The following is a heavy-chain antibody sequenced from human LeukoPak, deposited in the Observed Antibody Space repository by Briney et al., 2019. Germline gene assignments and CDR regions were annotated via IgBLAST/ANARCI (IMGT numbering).Heavy chain of an antibody. J-gene: IGHJ6*02. V-gene: IGHV4-59*08. Sequence: SETLSLTCTVSGGSISSYYWSWIRQPPGKGLEWIGYIYYSGSTSYNPSLKSRVTISVDASKNQFSLKLSSVTAADTAVYYCARLGYSDVWGQGTTVTVSS. CDR1: GGSISSYY. CDR3: ARLGYSDV. CDR2: IYYSGST. D-gene: IGHD6-13*01.